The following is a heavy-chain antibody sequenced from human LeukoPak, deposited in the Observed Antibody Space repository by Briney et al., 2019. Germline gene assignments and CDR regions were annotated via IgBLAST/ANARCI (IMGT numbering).Heavy chain of an antibody. V-gene: IGHV1-69*13. CDR1: GGTFSSYD. D-gene: IGHD3-10*01. Sequence: SVKLSCKASGGTFSSYDNSWVRQAPGQGLEWICGIIPIFGTANYAQKFQGRVTITADESTSTAYMELSSLRPEDTAVYYCARWSYYGSGSYYNMGYYYYYGMDVWGKGTTVTVSS. CDR2: IIPIFGTA. CDR3: ARWSYYGSGSYYNMGYYYYYGMDV. J-gene: IGHJ6*04.